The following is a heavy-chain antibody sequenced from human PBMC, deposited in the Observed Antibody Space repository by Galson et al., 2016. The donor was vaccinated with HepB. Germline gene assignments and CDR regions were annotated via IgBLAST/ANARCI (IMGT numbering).Heavy chain of an antibody. V-gene: IGHV4-31*03. J-gene: IGHJ6*02. CDR1: GDSIRSGSYY. CDR3: AREMTSTNGLDV. CDR2: ISFTGDT. D-gene: IGHD1-14*01. Sequence: TLSLTCTVYGDSIRSGSYYWNWVRQHPGKGLEWIGYISFTGDTYYNPSLESRVSISVDTSTSQFSLRLSSVTAADTAVYYCAREMTSTNGLDVWGHGTAVAVSS.